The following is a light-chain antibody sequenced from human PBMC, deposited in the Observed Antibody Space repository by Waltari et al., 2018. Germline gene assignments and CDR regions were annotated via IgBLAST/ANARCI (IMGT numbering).Light chain of an antibody. J-gene: IGKJ1*01. CDR3: QQYNQWPRT. Sequence: SGRPSHSVSSKLAWYQQIPGQAPRLLIYDASTRATAIPARFTAGGSGTEFTLSISSLQSEDFAVYYCQQYNQWPRTFGQGTKVEIK. V-gene: IGKV3-15*01. CDR1: HSVSSK. CDR2: DAS.